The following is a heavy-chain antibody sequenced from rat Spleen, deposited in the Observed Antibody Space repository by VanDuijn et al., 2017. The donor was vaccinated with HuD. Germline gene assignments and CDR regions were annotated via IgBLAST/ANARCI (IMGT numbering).Heavy chain of an antibody. CDR2: INTDGGST. D-gene: IGHD1-11*01. V-gene: IGHV5-7*01. CDR3: ATEGMLGFFDF. CDR1: GFTFSDYN. J-gene: IGHJ2*01. Sequence: EVQLVESGGGLVQPGRSLKLSCAASGFTFSDYNMAWVRQAPKKGLEWVATINTDGGSTYYPDSVKGRFTISRDNAENTVYLQMNSLRSEDTATYYCATEGMLGFFDFWGQGVMVTVSS.